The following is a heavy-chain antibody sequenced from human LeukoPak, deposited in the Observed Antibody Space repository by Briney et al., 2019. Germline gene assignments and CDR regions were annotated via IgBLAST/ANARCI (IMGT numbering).Heavy chain of an antibody. CDR2: IYYSGRT. J-gene: IGHJ1*01. CDR1: GDSVSRSDSY. V-gene: IGHV4-39*01. CDR3: ARRRYYDGSGYLE. Sequence: SETLSLTCSVSGDSVSRSDSYWDWIRQPPGKGLEWIGTIYYSGRTYYSPSLKSRVTMSVDPSNNQFSLNLRSVTAADTALYYCARRRYYDGSGYLEWGQGTLLRVSS. D-gene: IGHD3-22*01.